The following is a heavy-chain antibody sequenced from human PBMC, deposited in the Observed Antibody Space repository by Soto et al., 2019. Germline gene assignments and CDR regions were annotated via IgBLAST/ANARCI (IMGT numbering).Heavy chain of an antibody. CDR1: GFSFGDYS. J-gene: IGHJ6*03. V-gene: IGHV3-7*01. Sequence: GGSLILSGPASGFSFGDYSMTSVRRAPGKGLDWVANIKQDGSEKYYLDSLKGRFTISRDNAKNSVYLLMNSLRAEDTAVYYCARGKDGRRAGTYYFDMDVWGKGTTVTVSS. CDR3: ARGKDGRRAGTYYFDMDV. D-gene: IGHD1-1*01. CDR2: IKQDGSEK.